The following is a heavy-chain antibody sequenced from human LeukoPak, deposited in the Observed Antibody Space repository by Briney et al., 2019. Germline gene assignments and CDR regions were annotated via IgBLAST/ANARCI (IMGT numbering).Heavy chain of an antibody. CDR1: GASISSYF. CDR2: VYYSGNT. J-gene: IGHJ4*02. Sequence: PSETLSLTCSVSGASISSYFWSWIRQPPGKGLEWIGYVYYSGNTNYNPSLESRLTMSVDTSKSQFSLKLTSVTAADTAVYFCARTSFGVFIDYWGQGTLVTVSS. V-gene: IGHV4-59*01. D-gene: IGHD3-10*01. CDR3: ARTSFGVFIDY.